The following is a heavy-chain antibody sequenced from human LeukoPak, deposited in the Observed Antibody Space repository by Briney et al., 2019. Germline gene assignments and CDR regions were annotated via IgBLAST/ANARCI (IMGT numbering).Heavy chain of an antibody. Sequence: SETLSLTCTVSGDSFTSVTDYWAWIRQPPGKGLEWISSGDYSGGTYYKPSLESRVAISADMSKNQISLKLTSVTGADTAVYYCAGERGEEYSSGWYKTNYFYNWGQGIRVTVSS. V-gene: IGHV4-39*07. CDR1: GDSFTSVTDY. D-gene: IGHD6-19*01. CDR2: GDYSGGT. J-gene: IGHJ4*02. CDR3: AGERGEEYSSGWYKTNYFYN.